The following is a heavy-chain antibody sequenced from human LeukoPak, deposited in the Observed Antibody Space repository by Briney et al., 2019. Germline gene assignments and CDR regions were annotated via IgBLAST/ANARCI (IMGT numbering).Heavy chain of an antibody. CDR1: GGTFSSYA. CDR2: IIPIFGTA. V-gene: IGHV1-69*05. J-gene: IGHJ5*02. CDR3: ARNIAVAGIWFDP. D-gene: IGHD6-19*01. Sequence: SVKVSCKASGGTFSSYAISWVRQAPGQGLEWMGRIIPIFGTANYAQKLQGRVTITTDESTSTAYMELSSLRSEDTAVYYCARNIAVAGIWFDPWGQGTLVTVSS.